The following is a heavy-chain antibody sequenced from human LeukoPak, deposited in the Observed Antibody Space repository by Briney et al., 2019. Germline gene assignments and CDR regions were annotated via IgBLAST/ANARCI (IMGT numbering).Heavy chain of an antibody. D-gene: IGHD5-18*01. CDR1: GYTFSSYW. Sequence: GGSLRLSCAASGYTFSSYWMSWVRQAPGKGLEWVANIKQDGSEKYYVDSVKGQFTISRDNAENSLYLQMNSLRGEDTAVYYCARGPVFHSYGFHYYYYGMDVWGQGTTVTVSS. CDR3: ARGPVFHSYGFHYYYYGMDV. J-gene: IGHJ6*02. CDR2: IKQDGSEK. V-gene: IGHV3-7*01.